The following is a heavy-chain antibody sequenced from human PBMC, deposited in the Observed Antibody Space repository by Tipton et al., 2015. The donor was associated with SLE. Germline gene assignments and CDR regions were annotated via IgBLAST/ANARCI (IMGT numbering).Heavy chain of an antibody. Sequence: QLVQSGAEVKKPGASMKVSCKASGYTFRDYYIHGERQATGQGLEWMGRISTHDGDTIYAQKLQGRVTMTTDTSTSTAHIELRSLRSDDTAVYYCARDETWGSGSYLYYFDYWGPGTLVTVSS. CDR1: GYTFRDYY. V-gene: IGHV1-18*04. CDR3: ARDETWGSGSYLYYFDY. D-gene: IGHD1-26*01. J-gene: IGHJ4*02. CDR2: ISTHDGDT.